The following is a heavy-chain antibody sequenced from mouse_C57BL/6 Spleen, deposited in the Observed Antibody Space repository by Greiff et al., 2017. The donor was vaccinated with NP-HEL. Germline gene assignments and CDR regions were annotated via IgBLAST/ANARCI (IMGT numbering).Heavy chain of an antibody. D-gene: IGHD1-1*01. CDR3: TFYYYGSSYEGYFDV. Sequence: VQLQQSGAELVRPGASVKLSCTASGFNIKDDYMHWVKQRPEQGLEWIGWIDPENGDTEYASKFQGKATITADTSSNTAYLQLSSLTSEDTAVYYCTFYYYGSSYEGYFDVWGTGTTVTVSS. CDR1: GFNIKDDY. CDR2: IDPENGDT. V-gene: IGHV14-4*01. J-gene: IGHJ1*03.